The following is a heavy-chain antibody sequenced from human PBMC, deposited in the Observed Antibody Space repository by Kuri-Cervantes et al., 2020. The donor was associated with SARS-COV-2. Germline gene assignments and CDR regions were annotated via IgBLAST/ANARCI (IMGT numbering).Heavy chain of an antibody. V-gene: IGHV4-39*01. CDR1: GGSISGGGYY. CDR2: IYYDGRT. CDR3: ARHDY. Sequence: GSLRLSCTVSGGSISGGGYYWGWIRQPPGKGLEFIGTIYYDGRTYYNTSLKSRVTISVDTSKNQFSLKLSSVTAADTAAYYCARHDYWGQGTLVTVSS. J-gene: IGHJ4*02.